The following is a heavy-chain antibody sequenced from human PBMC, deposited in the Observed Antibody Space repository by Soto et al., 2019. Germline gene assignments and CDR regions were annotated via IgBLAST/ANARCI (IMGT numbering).Heavy chain of an antibody. V-gene: IGHV1-18*01. CDR3: AREDSGGYYDPISFDY. CDR2: ITVNNGNT. D-gene: IGHD3-22*01. Sequence: QVQLVQSGAEVKKPGASVKVSCKASGYTFTSYGISWVRQAPGQGLEWMGWITVNNGNTNYAQKFQGRVIMTTDTSTNTAYMELRSPRSDHTAVYFIAREDSGGYYDPISFDYWGQGTLVTVSS. J-gene: IGHJ4*02. CDR1: GYTFTSYG.